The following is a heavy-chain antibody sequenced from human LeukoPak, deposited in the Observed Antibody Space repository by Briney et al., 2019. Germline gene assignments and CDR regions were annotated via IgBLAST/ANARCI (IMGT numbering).Heavy chain of an antibody. J-gene: IGHJ4*02. CDR2: IIPILGTV. D-gene: IGHD3-22*01. Sequence: SVKVSCKASGGTFSSYAISWVRQAPGQGLEWMGGIIPILGTVNYAQKFQGRVTVTADESTSTAYMELGSLRSEDTAVYYCARVGVRYYDSSDDYWGQGTLVTVSS. V-gene: IGHV1-69*13. CDR1: GGTFSSYA. CDR3: ARVGVRYYDSSDDY.